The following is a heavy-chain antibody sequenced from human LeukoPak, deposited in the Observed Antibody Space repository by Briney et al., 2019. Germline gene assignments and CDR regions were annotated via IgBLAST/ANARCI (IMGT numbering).Heavy chain of an antibody. CDR2: IIPIFGTA. Sequence: SVKVSCKASGGTFSSYAISWVRQAPGQGLEWMGGIIPIFGTANYAQKFQGRVTITADESTSTAYMELSSLRSEDTAVYYWARAPHYYGSGPYYFDYWGQGTLVTVPS. CDR1: GGTFSSYA. D-gene: IGHD3-10*01. CDR3: ARAPHYYGSGPYYFDY. J-gene: IGHJ4*02. V-gene: IGHV1-69*13.